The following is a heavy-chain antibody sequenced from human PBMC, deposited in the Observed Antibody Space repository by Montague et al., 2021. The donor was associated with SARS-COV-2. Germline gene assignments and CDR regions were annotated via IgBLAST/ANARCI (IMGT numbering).Heavy chain of an antibody. CDR2: NT. Sequence: NTNYAQKLQGGVTMTTEKSTSTAYMELRSLRSDDTALYYCARVKWLRLDYWGQGTLVTVSS. J-gene: IGHJ4*02. D-gene: IGHD5-12*01. V-gene: IGHV1-18*01. CDR3: ARVKWLRLDY.